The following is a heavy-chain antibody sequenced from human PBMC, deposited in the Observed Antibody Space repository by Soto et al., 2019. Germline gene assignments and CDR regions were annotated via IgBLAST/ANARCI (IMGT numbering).Heavy chain of an antibody. CDR3: AKASPVHGGSRTSFPIEY. CDR2: INPNSGDT. J-gene: IGHJ4*01. CDR1: GYTFTGYY. Sequence: GAAVKVSCPASGYTFTGYYMHWVRQAPGQGLEWMGWINPNSGDTKYADKFQGRVTMTGDTSISTAYMELSSLTSDDTAMDFCAKASPVHGGSRTSFPIEYCGKGTLVT. V-gene: IGHV1-2*02. D-gene: IGHD2-15*01.